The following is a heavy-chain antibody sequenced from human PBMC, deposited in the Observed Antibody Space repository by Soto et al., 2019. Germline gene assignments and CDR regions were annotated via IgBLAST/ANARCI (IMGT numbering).Heavy chain of an antibody. Sequence: GSLRLSCAASGFTFSSYGMHWVRQAPGKGLEWVAVISYDGSNKYYADSVKGRFTISRDNSKNTLYLQMNSLRAEDTAVYYCAKDLFYYDSSGYYGLDYWGQGTLVTVSS. J-gene: IGHJ4*02. CDR1: GFTFSSYG. CDR3: AKDLFYYDSSGYYGLDY. D-gene: IGHD3-22*01. CDR2: ISYDGSNK. V-gene: IGHV3-30*18.